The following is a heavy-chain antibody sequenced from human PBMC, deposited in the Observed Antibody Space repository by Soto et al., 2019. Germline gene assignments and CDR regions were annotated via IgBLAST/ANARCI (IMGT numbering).Heavy chain of an antibody. J-gene: IGHJ5*02. CDR1: GGSISSGGYS. V-gene: IGHV4-30-2*02. CDR2: IYHGGST. D-gene: IGHD3-16*01. CDR3: AMANYDTKGYSLDP. Sequence: SETLSLTCAVSGGSISSGGYSWSWIRQPPGKGLEWIGYIYHGGSTYYNPSLKSRVTISVDTSKNQFSVKLSSVTAADTAGYYCAMANYDTKGYSLDPWGLGTLVTVSS.